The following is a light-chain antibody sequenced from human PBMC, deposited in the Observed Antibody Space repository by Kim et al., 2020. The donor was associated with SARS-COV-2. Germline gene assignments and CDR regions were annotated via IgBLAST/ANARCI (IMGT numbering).Light chain of an antibody. CDR3: AVWDEGLNGFVA. CDR2: TYK. V-gene: IGLV1-44*01. Sequence: MVILPCSGGSSNSLINTLIFYQYAPRTAPKLLIYTYKLPPSGPPDPSASSKSGTSASLAITRLQSHDEADYYCAVWDEGLNGFVAFGGGTQLTVL. CDR1: SSNSLINT. J-gene: IGLJ2*01.